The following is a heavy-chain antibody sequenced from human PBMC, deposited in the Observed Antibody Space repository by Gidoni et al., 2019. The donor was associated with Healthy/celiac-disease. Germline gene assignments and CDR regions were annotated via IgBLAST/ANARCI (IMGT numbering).Heavy chain of an antibody. CDR1: GFTFSSYS. CDR2: ISSSSSYI. J-gene: IGHJ5*02. V-gene: IGHV3-21*01. CDR3: ARDRAIAVAGTFNWFDP. Sequence: EVPLVESGGGLVKPGGSLRLSCAASGFTFSSYSMNWVRQAPGKGLEWVSSISSSSSYIYYADSVKGRFTISRDNAKNSLYLQMNSLRAEDTAVYYCARDRAIAVAGTFNWFDPWGQGTLVTVSS. D-gene: IGHD6-19*01.